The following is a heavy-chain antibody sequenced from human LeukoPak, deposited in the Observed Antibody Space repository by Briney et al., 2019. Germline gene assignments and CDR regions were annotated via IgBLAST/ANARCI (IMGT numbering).Heavy chain of an antibody. CDR3: ARDWGLGGFDI. CDR2: IYTSGST. CDR1: GGSISSGSYY. V-gene: IGHV4-61*02. J-gene: IGHJ3*02. D-gene: IGHD3-16*01. Sequence: SETLSLTCTVSGGSISSGSYYWSWIRQPAGKGLEWIGRIYTSGSTNYNPSLKSRVTISVDTSKNQFSLKLSSVTAADTAVYYRARDWGLGGFDIWGQGTMVTVSS.